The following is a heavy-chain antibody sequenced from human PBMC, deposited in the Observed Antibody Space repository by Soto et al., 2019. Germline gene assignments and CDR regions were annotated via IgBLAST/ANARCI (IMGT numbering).Heavy chain of an antibody. V-gene: IGHV3-30-3*01. J-gene: IGHJ6*02. CDR3: ARVSSSSLGCLNYYYYDVMDV. CDR2: ISYDGSNK. Sequence: PGGSLRLSCAASGFTFSSYAMHWVRQAPGKGLEWVAVISYDGSNKYYADSVKGRFTISRDNSKNTLYLQMNSLRAEDTAVYYCARVSSSSLGCLNYYYYDVMDVWGQGTTVTVSS. D-gene: IGHD6-6*01. CDR1: GFTFSSYA.